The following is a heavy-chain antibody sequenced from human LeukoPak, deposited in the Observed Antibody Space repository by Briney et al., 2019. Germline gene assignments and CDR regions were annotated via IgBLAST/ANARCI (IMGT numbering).Heavy chain of an antibody. Sequence: PSETLSLTCTVSGGSISSSSYYWGWIRQSPGKGLEWLGSIYYSGSKYDNPSLKSRVTISVDTSKNQFSLKLSSVTAADTAVYYCARPYHDSSGYYWFNPWGQGTLVTVAS. J-gene: IGHJ5*02. D-gene: IGHD3-22*01. V-gene: IGHV4-39*01. CDR1: GGSISSSSYY. CDR2: IYYSGSK. CDR3: ARPYHDSSGYYWFNP.